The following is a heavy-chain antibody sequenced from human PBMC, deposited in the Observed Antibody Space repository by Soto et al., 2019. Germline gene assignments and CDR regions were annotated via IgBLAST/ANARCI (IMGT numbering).Heavy chain of an antibody. D-gene: IGHD6-13*01. CDR2: IYYSGST. Sequence: SETLSLTCTVSGGSISSSSYYWGWIRQPAGKGLEWIGSIYYSGSTYYNPSLKSRVTISVDTSKNQFSLKLSSVAAADTAVYYCATRRWSSRPGYYGMDVWGQGTTVTVSS. J-gene: IGHJ6*02. CDR3: ATRRWSSRPGYYGMDV. V-gene: IGHV4-39*01. CDR1: GGSISSSSYY.